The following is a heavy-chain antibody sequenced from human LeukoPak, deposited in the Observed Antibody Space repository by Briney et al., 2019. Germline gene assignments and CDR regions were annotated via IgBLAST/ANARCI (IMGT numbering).Heavy chain of an antibody. CDR3: GSSHSSSWYDF. D-gene: IGHD6-13*01. J-gene: IGHJ4*02. CDR2: IYYSGST. CDR1: GGSISSYY. Sequence: PSETLSLTCTVSGGSISSYYWSWIRQPPGKGLEWIGYIYYSGSTNYNPSLKSRVTISVDTSKNQFSLKFNSVTAADTAVYYCGSSHSSSWYDFWGQGTLVTVSS. V-gene: IGHV4-59*12.